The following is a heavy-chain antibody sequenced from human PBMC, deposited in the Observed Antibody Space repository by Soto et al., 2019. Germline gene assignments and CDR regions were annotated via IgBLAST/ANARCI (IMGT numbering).Heavy chain of an antibody. CDR1: GASLHIGGYY. J-gene: IGHJ5*02. Sequence: SETLSLTCTVSGASLHIGGYYWAWIRQNPGKGLEWIGYIYYTGVTYYNPSLGSRVNISVDTSKNQFSLELTSVTAADTAVYYCARGGGSTANWLDPWGQGLLVTVSS. V-gene: IGHV4-31*03. CDR2: IYYTGVT. CDR3: ARGGGSTANWLDP. D-gene: IGHD2-15*01.